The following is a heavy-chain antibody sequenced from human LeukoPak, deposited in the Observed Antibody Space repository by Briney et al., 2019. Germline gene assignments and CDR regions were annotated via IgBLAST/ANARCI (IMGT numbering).Heavy chain of an antibody. D-gene: IGHD3-10*01. CDR2: MNPNSGNI. CDR3: ARGASYYGSGSYYSYFDY. CDR1: GYTFTSYD. V-gene: IGHV1-8*01. Sequence: GASVKVSCKASGYTFTSYDINWVRQATGQGLEWIGWMNPNSGNIGYAQKFQGRVTMTRNTSISTAYMELSSLRSEDTAVYYCARGASYYGSGSYYSYFDYWGQGTLVTVSS. J-gene: IGHJ4*02.